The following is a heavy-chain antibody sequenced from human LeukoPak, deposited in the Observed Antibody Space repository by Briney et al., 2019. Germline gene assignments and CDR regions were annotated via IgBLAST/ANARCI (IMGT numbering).Heavy chain of an antibody. CDR2: IYSGGST. J-gene: IGHJ4*02. CDR3: ARKLSQTMIVVTGVLDY. CDR1: GFTVSSNY. V-gene: IGHV3-66*01. Sequence: GGSLRLSCAASGFTVSSNYMSWVRQAPGKGLEWVSVIYSGGSTYYADSVKGRFTISRDNSKNTLYLQMNSLRAEDTAVYYCARKLSQTMIVVTGVLDYWGQGTLVTVSS. D-gene: IGHD3-22*01.